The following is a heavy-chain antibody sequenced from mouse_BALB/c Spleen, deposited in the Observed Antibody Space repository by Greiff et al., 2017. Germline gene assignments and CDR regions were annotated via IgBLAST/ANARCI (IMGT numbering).Heavy chain of an antibody. CDR1: GFNIKDTY. CDR3: ARRGDYARIGGYYYAMDY. CDR2: IDPANGNT. D-gene: IGHD2-4*01. Sequence: VQLQQSGAELVKPGASVKLSCTASGFNIKDTYMHWVKQRPEQGLEWIGRIDPANGNTKYDPKFQGKATITADTSSNTAYLQLSSLTSEDTAVYYCARRGDYARIGGYYYAMDYWGQGTSVTVSS. J-gene: IGHJ4*01. V-gene: IGHV14-3*02.